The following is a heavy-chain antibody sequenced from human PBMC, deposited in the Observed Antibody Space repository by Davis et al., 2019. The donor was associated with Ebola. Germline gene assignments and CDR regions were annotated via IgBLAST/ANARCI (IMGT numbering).Heavy chain of an antibody. D-gene: IGHD3-3*01. Sequence: GGSLRLSCAASGFTFSSYSMNWVRQAPGKGLEWVSSISSSSSYIYYADSVKGRFTISRDNSKNTLYLQMNSLRAEDTAVYYCAKDKFLETWDDAFDIWGQGTMVTVSS. CDR1: GFTFSSYS. V-gene: IGHV3-21*04. J-gene: IGHJ3*02. CDR2: ISSSSSYI. CDR3: AKDKFLETWDDAFDI.